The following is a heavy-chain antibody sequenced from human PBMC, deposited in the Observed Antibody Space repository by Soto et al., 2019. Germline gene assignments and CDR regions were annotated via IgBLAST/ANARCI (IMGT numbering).Heavy chain of an antibody. CDR1: VSSVVTFSDE. CDR3: VRAMRPTAMASNSSDP. Sequence: PSETRSLTCTLSVSSVVTFSDEWGWFRELPGNGLEGVGYIYESGYTYYNTSLKIRLTISLDSSNNQFSLGLTSVTSADKAVYYCVRAMRPTAMASNSSDPWGHGTLXT. D-gene: IGHD5-18*01. J-gene: IGHJ5*02. V-gene: IGHV4-31*03. CDR2: IYESGYT.